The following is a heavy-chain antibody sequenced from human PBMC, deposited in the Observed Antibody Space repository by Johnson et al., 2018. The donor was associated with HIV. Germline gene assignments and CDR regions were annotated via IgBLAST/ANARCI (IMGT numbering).Heavy chain of an antibody. J-gene: IGHJ3*02. V-gene: IGHV3-11*04. CDR3: ARGHMVRGVTHAFDI. Sequence: QVQLVESGGGLVKPGGSLRVSCAASGFSFSDYYMSWIRQAPGKGLEWVSYISSSTDTIYYEDSVKGRFTISRDNAENSLYLQMNSLRAEDTAVYYCARGHMVRGVTHAFDIWGQGTMVTVSS. CDR2: ISSSTDTI. CDR1: GFSFSDYY. D-gene: IGHD3-10*01.